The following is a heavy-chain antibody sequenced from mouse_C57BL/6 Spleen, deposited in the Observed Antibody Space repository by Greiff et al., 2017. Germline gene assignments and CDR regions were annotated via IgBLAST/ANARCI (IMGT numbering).Heavy chain of an antibody. CDR2: IYPGSGNT. Sequence: QVHVKQSGAELVRPGASVKLSCKASGYTFTDYYINWVKQRPGQGLEWIASIYPGSGNTYYNEKFKGKATLTAEKSSSTAYMQLSSLTSEDSAVYFCARSEYGNFFDYWGQGTTLTVSS. CDR1: GYTFTDYY. D-gene: IGHD2-10*02. CDR3: ARSEYGNFFDY. V-gene: IGHV1-76*01. J-gene: IGHJ2*01.